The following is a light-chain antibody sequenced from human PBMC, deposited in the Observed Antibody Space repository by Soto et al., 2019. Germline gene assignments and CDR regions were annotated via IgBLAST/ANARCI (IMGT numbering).Light chain of an antibody. CDR2: LGS. V-gene: IGKV2-28*01. J-gene: IGKJ3*01. Sequence: DIVMTQSPLSLSVTPGEPASISCRSSQSLVHATGYNYLDWYLQKPGQSPQLLIQLGSMRASGVPDRFSGSGSGTDFTLTISRVEAEDVGIYYCMQVLQIPVTFGPGTRVDI. CDR1: QSLVHATGYNY. CDR3: MQVLQIPVT.